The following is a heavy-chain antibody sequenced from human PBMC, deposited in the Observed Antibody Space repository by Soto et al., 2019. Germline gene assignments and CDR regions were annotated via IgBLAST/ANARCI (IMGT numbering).Heavy chain of an antibody. CDR2: ISYDGSNK. J-gene: IGHJ4*02. Sequence: QVQLVESGGGVVQPGRSLRLSCAASGFTFSSYGMHWVRQAPGKGLEWVAVISYDGSNKYYADSVKGRFTISRDNSKNTLYLQMNSLRAEDTAVYYCAKDINGYSSSWYSKPGYWGQGTLVTVSS. V-gene: IGHV3-30*18. CDR3: AKDINGYSSSWYSKPGY. CDR1: GFTFSSYG. D-gene: IGHD6-13*01.